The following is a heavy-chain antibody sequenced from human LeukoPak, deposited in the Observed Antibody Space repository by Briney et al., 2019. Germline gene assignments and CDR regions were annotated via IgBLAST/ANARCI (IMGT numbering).Heavy chain of an antibody. CDR2: VYYSGRT. D-gene: IGHD3-22*01. Sequence: PSETLSLTCTVSGASVSSDEYYWHWIRKSPGKGLEWIGFVYYSGRTEYNPSLKSRVTISIDKSKNQVSLKLASVTAADTAMYFCVREASTSYYDSSGYYRQTETFDVWGQGTMVVVSS. V-gene: IGHV4-61*08. CDR1: GASVSSDEYY. J-gene: IGHJ3*01. CDR3: VREASTSYYDSSGYYRQTETFDV.